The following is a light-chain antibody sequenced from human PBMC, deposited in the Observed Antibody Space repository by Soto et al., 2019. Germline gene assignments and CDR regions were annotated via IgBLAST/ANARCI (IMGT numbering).Light chain of an antibody. CDR2: EVS. CDR3: SSYAGSNTYV. CDR1: SSVVGAYNY. J-gene: IGLJ1*01. Sequence: QSALTQPPSASGSPGQSVTISCTGTSSVVGAYNYVSWYQQHPGKAPKLMIYEVSKRPSGVPDRFSGSKSGNTASLTVSGLQAEDETDYYCSSYAGSNTYVFGTGTKVTVL. V-gene: IGLV2-8*01.